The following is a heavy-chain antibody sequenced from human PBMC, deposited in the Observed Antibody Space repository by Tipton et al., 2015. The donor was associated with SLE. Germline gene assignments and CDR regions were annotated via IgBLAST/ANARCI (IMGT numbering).Heavy chain of an antibody. CDR1: GGSISSGGYY. J-gene: IGHJ4*02. D-gene: IGHD2-2*01. CDR2: IYYSGST. V-gene: IGHV4-31*03. Sequence: LRLSCTVSGGSISSGGYYWSWIRQHPGKGLEWIGYIYYSGSTYYNPSLKSRVTISVDTSKNQFSLKLSSVTAADTAVHYCARAASGCSSTSCPFDYWGQGTLVTVSS. CDR3: ARAASGCSSTSCPFDY.